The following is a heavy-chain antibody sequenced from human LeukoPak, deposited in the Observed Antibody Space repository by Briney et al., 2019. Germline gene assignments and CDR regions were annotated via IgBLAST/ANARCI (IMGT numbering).Heavy chain of an antibody. CDR2: INAGSGNT. CDR3: ARGGPYGSSSYRIYY. Sequence: ASVTVTFKCSGYTFTNYAMSWVRQPPGQRLEWMGWINAGSGNTKYSQKFQGRVTMTRDTSASTAYMELSSLGSEDTAVYYSARGGPYGSSSYRIYYWGEGTLVTVSS. D-gene: IGHD6-13*01. CDR1: GYTFTNYA. V-gene: IGHV1-3*01. J-gene: IGHJ4*02.